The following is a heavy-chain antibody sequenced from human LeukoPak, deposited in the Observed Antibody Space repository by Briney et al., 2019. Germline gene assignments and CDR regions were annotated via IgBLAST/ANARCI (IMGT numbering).Heavy chain of an antibody. CDR3: SNAHFRDN. D-gene: IGHD2/OR15-2a*01. Sequence: GGSLRLSCAASGFTVSSNYMSWVRQAPGKGLEWVSVIYSGGSTYYADSVKGRFTISRDNSKNTLYLQINSLRAEDTAIYYCSNAHFRDNWGQGTLVTVSS. CDR1: GFTVSSNY. J-gene: IGHJ4*02. CDR2: IYSGGST. V-gene: IGHV3-66*01.